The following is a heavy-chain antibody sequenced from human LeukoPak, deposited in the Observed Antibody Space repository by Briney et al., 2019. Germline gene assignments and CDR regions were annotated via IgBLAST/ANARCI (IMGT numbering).Heavy chain of an antibody. CDR3: AKVGEASSGWYTGWFDP. J-gene: IGHJ5*02. CDR2: LSGSGDTT. V-gene: IGHV3-23*01. D-gene: IGHD6-19*01. Sequence: PGRSLRLSCAVSGFTFSSYAMNWVRQAPGKGLEWVSGLSGSGDTTIYAECVKGRFTISRDNSKNTVYLQINSLRAEDTAVYYCAKVGEASSGWYTGWFDPWGQGTLVTVSS. CDR1: GFTFSSYA.